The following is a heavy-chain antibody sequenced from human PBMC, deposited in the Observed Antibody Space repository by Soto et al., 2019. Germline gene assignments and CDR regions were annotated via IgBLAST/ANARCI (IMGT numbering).Heavy chain of an antibody. D-gene: IGHD3-9*01. CDR2: IIPILGIA. J-gene: IGHJ5*02. V-gene: IGHV1-69*04. Sequence: SVKVSCKASGGTFSSYTISWVRQAPGQGLEWMGRIIPILGIANYAQKFQGRVTITADKSTSTAYMELSSLRSEDTAVYYCAREADYDILTGYQYNWFDPWGQGTLVTVSS. CDR1: GGTFSSYT. CDR3: AREADYDILTGYQYNWFDP.